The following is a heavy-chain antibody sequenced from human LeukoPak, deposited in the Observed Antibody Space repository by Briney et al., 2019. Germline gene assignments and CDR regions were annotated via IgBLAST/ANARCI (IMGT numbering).Heavy chain of an antibody. D-gene: IGHD5/OR15-5a*01. CDR3: AVGVYLQD. V-gene: IGHV3-7*01. J-gene: IGHJ1*01. Sequence: PGGSLSLSCVASGFIFSNYWMTWVRQAPGKGPEWVATIKKDGSEQYYVASLKGRFTISRDNTKNSLYLQVNSLRAEDTAVYYCAVGVYLQDWGQGTLVTVSS. CDR2: IKKDGSEQ. CDR1: GFIFSNYW.